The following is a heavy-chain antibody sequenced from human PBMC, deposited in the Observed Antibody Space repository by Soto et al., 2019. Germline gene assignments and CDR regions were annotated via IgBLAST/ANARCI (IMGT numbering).Heavy chain of an antibody. CDR1: GFTFSSYS. Sequence: EVQLVESGGGLVKPGGSLRLSCAASGFTFSSYSMNWVRQAPGKGLEWVSSISSSSSYIYYADSVKGRFTISRDNAKNSLYLQMNSLRAEDTALYYCARAPRGYSSSSADYWGQGTLVTVSS. CDR2: ISSSSSYI. J-gene: IGHJ4*02. D-gene: IGHD6-6*01. CDR3: ARAPRGYSSSSADY. V-gene: IGHV3-21*01.